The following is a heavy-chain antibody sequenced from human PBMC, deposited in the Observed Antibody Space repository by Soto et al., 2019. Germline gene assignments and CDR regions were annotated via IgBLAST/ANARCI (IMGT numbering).Heavy chain of an antibody. V-gene: IGHV1-69*13. Sequence: SVKVSCKASGYTFTSYGISWVRQAPGQGLEWMGGIIPIFGTANYAQKFQGRVTITADESTSTAYMELSSLRSEDTAVYYCARAHSPDYGGNVGYYFDYWGQGTLVTVSS. CDR3: ARAHSPDYGGNVGYYFDY. CDR1: GYTFTSYG. D-gene: IGHD4-17*01. CDR2: IIPIFGTA. J-gene: IGHJ4*02.